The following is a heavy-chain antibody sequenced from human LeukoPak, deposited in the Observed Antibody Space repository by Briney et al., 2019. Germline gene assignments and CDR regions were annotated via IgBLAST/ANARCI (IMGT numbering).Heavy chain of an antibody. D-gene: IGHD3-10*01. CDR2: IYYSGSA. V-gene: IGHV4-38-2*02. CDR1: GYSISSGYY. CDR3: ARDTGTYYYGSGSQHAFDM. Sequence: SETLSLTCTVSGYSISSGYYWGWIRQPPGKGLEWIGSIYYSGSAYYNPSLKSRVTISVDTSKKQFSLKLSSVTAADTALYYCARDTGTYYYGSGSQHAFDMWGQGTMVTVSS. J-gene: IGHJ3*02.